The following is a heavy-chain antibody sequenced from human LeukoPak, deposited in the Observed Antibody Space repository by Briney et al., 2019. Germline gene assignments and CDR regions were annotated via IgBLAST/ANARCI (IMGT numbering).Heavy chain of an antibody. CDR3: SRGITNIAVGDY. D-gene: IGHD6-19*01. Sequence: PGGSLRLSCAASGFSVSNNYMNWVRQAPGKGLEWVSIIYSTGNTYYADSVRGRFTISRDNSKNTLFLQMNSLRAEDSAVYYCSRGITNIAVGDYWGQGTLVTVSS. V-gene: IGHV3-53*01. CDR2: IYSTGNT. CDR1: GFSVSNNY. J-gene: IGHJ4*02.